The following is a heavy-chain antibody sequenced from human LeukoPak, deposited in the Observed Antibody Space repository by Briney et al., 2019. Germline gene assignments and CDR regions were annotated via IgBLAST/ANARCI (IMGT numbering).Heavy chain of an antibody. CDR2: IIPILGIA. V-gene: IGHV1-69*04. D-gene: IGHD2-15*01. J-gene: IGHJ4*02. Sequence: GASVKVSCKASGGTFSSYAISWVRQAPGQGLEWVGRIIPILGIANYAQKFQGRVTIIADKSTSTAYMELSSLRAEDTAVYYCARQSAGYCSGGSCYYFDYWGQGTLVTVSS. CDR1: GGTFSSYA. CDR3: ARQSAGYCSGGSCYYFDY.